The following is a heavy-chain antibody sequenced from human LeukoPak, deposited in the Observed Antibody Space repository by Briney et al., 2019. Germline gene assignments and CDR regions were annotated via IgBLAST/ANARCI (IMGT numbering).Heavy chain of an antibody. CDR1: GFTFSSYA. CDR2: IICSGGST. D-gene: IGHD6-13*01. Sequence: GGSLRLSCAASGFTFSSYAMSWGRQAPGEGVGGVSAIICSGGSTYYADSVKGRFTISRDNSKNTLYLQINSLRAEDTAVYYCAKSLAAAGDYYYGMDVWGQGTTVTVSS. V-gene: IGHV3-23*01. J-gene: IGHJ6*02. CDR3: AKSLAAAGDYYYGMDV.